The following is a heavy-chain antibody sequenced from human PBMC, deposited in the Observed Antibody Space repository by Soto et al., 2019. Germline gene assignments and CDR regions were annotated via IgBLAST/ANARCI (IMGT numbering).Heavy chain of an antibody. CDR3: AASLYRQRDKTRMDV. D-gene: IGHD2-15*01. V-gene: IGHV1-69*06. CDR1: GGTFSSYA. J-gene: IGHJ6*02. Sequence: ASVKVSCKASGGTFSSYAISWVRQAPGQGLEWMGGIIPIFGTANYAQKFQGRVTITADKSTSTAYMELSSLRSEDTAVYYCAASLYRQRDKTRMDVWGQGTTVTVSS. CDR2: IIPIFGTA.